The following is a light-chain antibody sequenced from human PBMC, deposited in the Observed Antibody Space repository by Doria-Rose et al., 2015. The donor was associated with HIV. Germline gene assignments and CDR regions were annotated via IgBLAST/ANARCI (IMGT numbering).Light chain of an antibody. CDR2: DAT. CDR3: QQYSTSPET. V-gene: IGKV3-20*01. CDR1: PTVYSTY. J-gene: IGKJ1*01. Sequence: PGTLPLSPGERVILSCRASPTVYSTYLAWYQHKPGQAPRLLIYDATRRATGIPDRFSGSGSGRDFTLTISRLEPEDFAVYYCQQYSTSPETFGQGTKVQF.